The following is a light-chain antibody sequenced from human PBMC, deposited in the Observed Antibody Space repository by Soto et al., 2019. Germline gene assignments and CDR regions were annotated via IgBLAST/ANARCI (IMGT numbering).Light chain of an antibody. V-gene: IGKV1-39*01. J-gene: IGKJ1*01. CDR3: LQVYNFPRT. CDR2: AAS. Sequence: DIQMTQSPSSLSASVGDRVTITCRASQNIRNYLNWYQQRPGKTPNLLVYAASNLRGGVPSRFSGSGSGTVFTLTINSLHPEDFATYYCLQVYNFPRTFGQGTKVDIK. CDR1: QNIRNY.